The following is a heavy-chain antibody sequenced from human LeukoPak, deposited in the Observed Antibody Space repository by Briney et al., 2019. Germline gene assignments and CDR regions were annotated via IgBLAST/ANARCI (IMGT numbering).Heavy chain of an antibody. Sequence: GSLRLSCAASGFTFSDYYMSWIRQAPGKGLEWIGRIHTSGDTNYNPSLKSRVTMSVDTSKNQFSLKLSSVTAADTAVYYCARGPPPDFDYWGQGTLVTVSS. CDR3: ARGPPPDFDY. CDR1: GFTFSDYY. J-gene: IGHJ4*02. CDR2: IHTSGDT. V-gene: IGHV4-4*07.